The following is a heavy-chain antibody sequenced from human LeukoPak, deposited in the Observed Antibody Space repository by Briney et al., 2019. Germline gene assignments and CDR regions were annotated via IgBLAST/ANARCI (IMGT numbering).Heavy chain of an antibody. CDR3: ARGPYYGSGSYYPI. D-gene: IGHD3-10*01. CDR2: IIPIFGTA. J-gene: IGHJ4*02. CDR1: GYTFTSYY. Sequence: GASVKVSCKASGYTFTSYYMHWVRQAPGQGLEWMGGIIPIFGTANYAQKFQGRVTITTDESTSTAYMELSSLRSEDTAVYYCARGPYYGSGSYYPIWGQGTLVTVSS. V-gene: IGHV1-69*05.